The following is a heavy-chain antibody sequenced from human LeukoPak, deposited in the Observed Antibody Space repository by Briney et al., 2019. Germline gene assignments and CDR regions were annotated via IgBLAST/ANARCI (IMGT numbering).Heavy chain of an antibody. CDR3: ARVDTAMVDY. D-gene: IGHD5-18*01. Sequence: SETLSLTCTVSDYSISSGYYWGWIRQPPGKGLEWIGSIYYSGSTYYNPSLKSRVTISVDTSKNQFSLKLSSVTAADTAVYYCARVDTAMVDYWGQGTLVTVSS. CDR2: IYYSGST. J-gene: IGHJ4*02. V-gene: IGHV4-38-2*02. CDR1: DYSISSGYY.